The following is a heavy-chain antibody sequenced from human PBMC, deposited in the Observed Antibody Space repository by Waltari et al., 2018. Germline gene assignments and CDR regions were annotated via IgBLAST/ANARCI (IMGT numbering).Heavy chain of an antibody. CDR2: VYHSGKT. CDR3: AGDRAIGLFFDY. Sequence: QVQLQESGQGLVKPSGTLSLTCAVSGDSISGNYWWSWVRHSPAKGLEWIGQVYHSGKTHYNPSLQSRVTISVDKPKNQFSLNLNSVTAADTAVYYCAGDRAIGLFFDYWGRGTLVTVSS. J-gene: IGHJ4*02. D-gene: IGHD2-2*01. CDR1: GDSISGNYW. V-gene: IGHV4-4*02.